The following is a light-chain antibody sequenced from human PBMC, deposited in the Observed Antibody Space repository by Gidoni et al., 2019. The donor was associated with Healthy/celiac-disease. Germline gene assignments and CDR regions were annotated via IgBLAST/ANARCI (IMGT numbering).Light chain of an antibody. CDR2: DAS. J-gene: IGKJ1*01. Sequence: EIVLTQSPATLSLSPGERATLSCRASQSVSSYLAWYHQKPGQAPRLLIYDASNRATGIPARFSGSGSGTDFTLPISSLEPEDFAVYYCQQRSNWPPRWTFGQGTKVEIK. CDR3: QQRSNWPPRWT. CDR1: QSVSSY. V-gene: IGKV3-11*01.